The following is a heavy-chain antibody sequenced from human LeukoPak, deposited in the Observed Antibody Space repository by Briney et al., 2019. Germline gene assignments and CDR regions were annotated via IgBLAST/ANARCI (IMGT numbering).Heavy chain of an antibody. CDR2: IIPIFGTA. CDR3: ARGPYDFWSGYFDY. D-gene: IGHD3-3*01. J-gene: IGHJ4*02. V-gene: IGHV1-69*06. CDR1: GGTFSSHA. Sequence: SVKVSCKASGGTFSSHAISWVRQAPGQGLEWMGGIIPIFGTANYAQKFQGRVTITADKSTSTAYMELSSLRSEDTAVYYCARGPYDFWSGYFDYWGQGTLVTVSS.